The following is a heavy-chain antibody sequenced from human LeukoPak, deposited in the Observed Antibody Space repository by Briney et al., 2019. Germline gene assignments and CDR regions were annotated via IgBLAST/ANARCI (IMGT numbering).Heavy chain of an antibody. CDR1: GYSFNTYW. CDR2: TDPSDSYT. V-gene: IGHV5-10-1*01. Sequence: GESLKICCKGSGYSFNTYWISWVRQMPGKGLEWMGTTDPSDSYTKYSPSFQGHVTISVDRSIDTAYLQWSGLRASDTAMYYCARHALGGSGWYYFDYWGLGTLVTVSS. J-gene: IGHJ4*02. D-gene: IGHD6-19*01. CDR3: ARHALGGSGWYYFDY.